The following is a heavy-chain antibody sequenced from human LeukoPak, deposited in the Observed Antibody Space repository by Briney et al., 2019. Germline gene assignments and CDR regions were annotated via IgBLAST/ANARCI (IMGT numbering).Heavy chain of an antibody. D-gene: IGHD2-2*01. J-gene: IGHJ6*02. CDR3: SRDLVVVVPAAPPLYYYYGMDV. Sequence: GGSLRLSCAASGFTSSDYYMSWIRQAQGKGLDWVSYISSSGSNVYYAGSVKGRLTICRDNANNSLYLQMNSMRAEDAAVYYCSRDLVVVVPAAPPLYYYYGMDVWGQGTTVTVSS. CDR2: ISSSGSNV. V-gene: IGHV3-11*01. CDR1: GFTSSDYY.